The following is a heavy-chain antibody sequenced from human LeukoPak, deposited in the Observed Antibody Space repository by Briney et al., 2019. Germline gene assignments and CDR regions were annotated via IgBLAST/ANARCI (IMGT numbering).Heavy chain of an antibody. CDR2: IIPIFGTA. Sequence: SAKVSCKASGGTFSSYAISWVRQAPGQGLEWVGRIIPIFGTANYAQKFQGRVTITTDESTSTAYMELSSLRSEDTAVYYCARGPMTGYYKLLDYWGQGTLVTVSS. J-gene: IGHJ4*02. V-gene: IGHV1-69*05. D-gene: IGHD3-9*01. CDR1: GGTFSSYA. CDR3: ARGPMTGYYKLLDY.